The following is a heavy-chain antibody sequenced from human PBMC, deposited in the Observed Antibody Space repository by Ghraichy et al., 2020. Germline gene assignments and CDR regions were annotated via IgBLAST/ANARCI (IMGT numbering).Heavy chain of an antibody. D-gene: IGHD4-23*01. V-gene: IGHV1-69*13. Sequence: SVKVSCKASGGTFSSYAISWVRQAPGQGLEWMGGIIPIFGTANYAQKFQGRVTITADESTSTAYMELSSLRSEDTAVYYCAREKVVTFISWFDPWGQGTLVTVSS. J-gene: IGHJ5*02. CDR3: AREKVVTFISWFDP. CDR2: IIPIFGTA. CDR1: GGTFSSYA.